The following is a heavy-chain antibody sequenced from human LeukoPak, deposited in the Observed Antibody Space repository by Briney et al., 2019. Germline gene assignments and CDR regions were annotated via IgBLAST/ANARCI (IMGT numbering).Heavy chain of an antibody. V-gene: IGHV3-43*02. J-gene: IGHJ6*03. Sequence: GGALRLSCAASGFTFDDYAMHWVRQAPGKGLEWVSFIRGEDGSTYDAVSVMGRFSSSIDNSKNSLYLLMNSLRTENTALYYCAKGLTYYHDSSGYPTYYYYYYMDVWGNGTTVTVSS. CDR1: GFTFDDYA. D-gene: IGHD3-22*01. CDR3: AKGLTYYHDSSGYPTYYYYYYMDV. CDR2: IRGEDGST.